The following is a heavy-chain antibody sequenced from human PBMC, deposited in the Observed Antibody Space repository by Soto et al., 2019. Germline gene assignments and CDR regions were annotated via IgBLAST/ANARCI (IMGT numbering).Heavy chain of an antibody. J-gene: IGHJ5*02. D-gene: IGHD1-1*01. CDR2: IYATGTT. CDR3: VRDGTKTLRDWFDP. V-gene: IGHV4-4*07. Sequence: SETLSLTCTVSGASISGFYWSWIRKSAGKGLECIGRIYATGTTDYNPSLKSRVMMSVDTSKKQFSLKLRSVTAADTAVYYCVRDGTKTLRDWFDPWGQGISVTVFS. CDR1: GASISGFY.